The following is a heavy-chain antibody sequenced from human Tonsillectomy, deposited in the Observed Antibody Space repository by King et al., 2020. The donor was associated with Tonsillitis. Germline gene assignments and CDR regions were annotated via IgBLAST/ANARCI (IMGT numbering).Heavy chain of an antibody. D-gene: IGHD3-22*01. Sequence: VQLVESGGGLVQPGGSLRLSCAASGFTFSSYEMNWVRQAPGKGLEWVSYISSSGSTIYYADSVKGRFTISRDNAKNSLYLQMNSLRAEDTAVYYCASPDSSVSAFDIWGQGTMVTVSS. CDR3: ASPDSSVSAFDI. V-gene: IGHV3-48*03. J-gene: IGHJ3*02. CDR1: GFTFSSYE. CDR2: ISSSGSTI.